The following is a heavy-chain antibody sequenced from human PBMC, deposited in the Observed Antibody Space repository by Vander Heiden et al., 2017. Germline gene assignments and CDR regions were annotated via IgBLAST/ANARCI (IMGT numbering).Heavy chain of an antibody. V-gene: IGHV3-23*01. CDR1: AFPFKNYA. CDR2: TSGSGGTT. J-gene: IGHJ4*02. D-gene: IGHD1-26*01. Sequence: EVQLLGLGGGSVQPGGSLCLACAASAFPFKNYAMSWVRQAPGKGLEWVSATSGSGGTTYYADSVKGRFTISRDNSKNTLYLQMNSLRAEDTAVYYCARVGGGSRFFDYWGQGTLVTVSS. CDR3: ARVGGGSRFFDY.